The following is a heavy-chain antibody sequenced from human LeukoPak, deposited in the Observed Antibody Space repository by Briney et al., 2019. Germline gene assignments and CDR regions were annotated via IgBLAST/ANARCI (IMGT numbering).Heavy chain of an antibody. V-gene: IGHV3-21*01. J-gene: IGHJ4*02. CDR3: ATDPLYDSSGYYPDY. D-gene: IGHD3-22*01. CDR1: GFTVSSNY. Sequence: GGSLRLSCAASGFTVSSNYMSWVRQAPGKGLEWVSSISSSSSYIYYADSVKGRFTISRDNAKNSLYLQMNSLRAEDTAVYYCATDPLYDSSGYYPDYWGQGTLVTVSS. CDR2: ISSSSSYI.